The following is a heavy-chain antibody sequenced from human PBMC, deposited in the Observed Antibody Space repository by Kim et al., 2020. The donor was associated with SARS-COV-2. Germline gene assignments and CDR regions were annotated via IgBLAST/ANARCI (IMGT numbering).Heavy chain of an antibody. V-gene: IGHV4-34*01. Sequence: SNPSLKSRVTISVDTSKNQFSLKLSSVTAADTAVYYCARGRSGSYSSFHYWGQGTLVTVSS. D-gene: IGHD1-26*01. CDR3: ARGRSGSYSSFHY. J-gene: IGHJ4*02.